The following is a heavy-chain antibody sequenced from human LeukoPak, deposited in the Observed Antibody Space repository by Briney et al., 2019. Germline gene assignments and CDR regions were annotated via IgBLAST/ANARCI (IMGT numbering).Heavy chain of an antibody. CDR2: IYYSGST. CDR3: ARVAKHFRGGLSFYFMDV. Sequence: SETLSLTCSVSDYSISSGYYWGWIRQPPGKGLEWIGHIYYSGSTNYNPSLNSRVTISVDTSKKQFSLKLTSVIAADTAVYYCARVAKHFRGGLSFYFMDVWGIGTTVTISS. J-gene: IGHJ6*03. D-gene: IGHD3-10*01. CDR1: DYSISSGYY. V-gene: IGHV4-61*01.